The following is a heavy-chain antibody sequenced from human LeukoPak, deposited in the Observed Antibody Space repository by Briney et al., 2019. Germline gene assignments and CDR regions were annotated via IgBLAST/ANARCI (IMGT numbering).Heavy chain of an antibody. J-gene: IGHJ3*02. Sequence: SETLSLTCTVSGGSISNYYWSWIRQPPGKGLEWIGYIYYSGSTNYNPSLKSRVSISVDTSKKQFSLKLTSVTAADTAMYYCARGGYCSSSSCYRDDAFDIWGQGTMVTVSS. V-gene: IGHV4-59*01. CDR2: IYYSGST. CDR1: GGSISNYY. CDR3: ARGGYCSSSSCYRDDAFDI. D-gene: IGHD2-2*02.